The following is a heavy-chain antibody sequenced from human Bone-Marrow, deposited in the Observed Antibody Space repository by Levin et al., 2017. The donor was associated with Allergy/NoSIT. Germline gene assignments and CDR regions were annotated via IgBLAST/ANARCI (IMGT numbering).Heavy chain of an antibody. CDR3: ASSPTNSSWYTLSFYFDY. CDR1: GFTFSSYE. Sequence: GGSLRLSCAASGFTFSSYEMNWVRQAPGKGLEWVSYISSSGSTIYYADSVKGRFTISRDNAKNSLYLQMNSLRAEDTAVYYCASSPTNSSWYTLSFYFDYWGQGTLVTVSS. CDR2: ISSSGSTI. J-gene: IGHJ4*02. D-gene: IGHD6-13*01. V-gene: IGHV3-48*03.